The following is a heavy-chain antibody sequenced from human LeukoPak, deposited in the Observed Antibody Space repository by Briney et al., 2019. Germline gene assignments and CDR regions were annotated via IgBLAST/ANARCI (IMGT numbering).Heavy chain of an antibody. J-gene: IGHJ4*02. Sequence: PSETLSLTCTVSGGSISSYYWGWIRQAPGKGLEWIGSIYYSGITHYNASLKSRVTISVDMSTNQFSLRLSSVTAADTAVYYCARDGPTSYSSSWSGPFDYWGQGTLVTVSS. V-gene: IGHV4-39*07. D-gene: IGHD6-13*01. CDR1: GGSISSYY. CDR2: IYYSGIT. CDR3: ARDGPTSYSSSWSGPFDY.